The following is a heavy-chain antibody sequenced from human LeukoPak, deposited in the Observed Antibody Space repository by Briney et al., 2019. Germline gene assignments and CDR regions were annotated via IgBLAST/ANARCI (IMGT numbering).Heavy chain of an antibody. D-gene: IGHD3-22*01. Sequence: GGSLRLSCIASGFTFSSYAMSWVRQAPGKGLEWVSGMSGSGGSTYYADSVKGRLTISRDNSKNTLYLQMNSLRADDTAVYYCTIMHRFYDGSGYWVQWGQGTLVTVSS. CDR2: MSGSGGST. CDR3: TIMHRFYDGSGYWVQ. CDR1: GFTFSSYA. J-gene: IGHJ4*02. V-gene: IGHV3-23*01.